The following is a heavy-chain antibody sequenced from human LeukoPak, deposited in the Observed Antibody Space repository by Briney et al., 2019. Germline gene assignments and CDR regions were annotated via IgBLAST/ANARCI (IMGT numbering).Heavy chain of an antibody. CDR3: AREPGEQVDY. CDR1: GGSISSGGYS. V-gene: IGHV4-30-2*05. Sequence: SQTLSLTCAVSGGSISSGGYSWSWIRQPPGKGLEWIGYIYYSGSTYYNPSLKSRVTISVDTSKNQFSLKLSSVTAADTAVYYCAREPGEQVDYWGQGTLVTVSS. J-gene: IGHJ4*02. D-gene: IGHD1/OR15-1a*01. CDR2: IYYSGST.